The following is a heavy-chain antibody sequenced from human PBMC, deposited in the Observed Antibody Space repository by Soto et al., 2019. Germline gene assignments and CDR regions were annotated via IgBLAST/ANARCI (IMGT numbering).Heavy chain of an antibody. CDR3: AKGMYSSSSYYYGMDV. CDR2: ISGSGGST. V-gene: IGHV3-23*01. Sequence: LRLSCAASGFTFSSYAMSWVRQAPGKGLEWVSAISGSGGSTYYADSVKGRFTISRDNSKNTLYLQMNSLRAEDTAVYYCAKGMYSSSSYYYGMDVWGQGTTVTVSS. D-gene: IGHD6-6*01. CDR1: GFTFSSYA. J-gene: IGHJ6*02.